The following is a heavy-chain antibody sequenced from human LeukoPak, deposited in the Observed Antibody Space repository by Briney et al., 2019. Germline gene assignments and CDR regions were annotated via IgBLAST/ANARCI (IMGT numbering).Heavy chain of an antibody. V-gene: IGHV3-23*01. CDR3: AKTIGPPYYFDY. CDR1: RFTFNSYA. Sequence: PGGSLRLSCAASRFTFNSYAMNWVRQAPGKGLEWVSGISGSGGTTYYADSVKGRFTISRDNSKNTLYLQMNSLRAEDTAVYYCAKTIGPPYYFDYWGQGTLVTVSS. CDR2: ISGSGGTT. D-gene: IGHD2/OR15-2a*01. J-gene: IGHJ4*02.